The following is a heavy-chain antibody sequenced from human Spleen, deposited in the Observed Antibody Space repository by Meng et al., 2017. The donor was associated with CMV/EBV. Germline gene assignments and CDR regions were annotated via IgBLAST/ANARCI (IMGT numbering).Heavy chain of an antibody. CDR1: GFTFSNYD. V-gene: IGHV3-13*01. J-gene: IGHJ4*02. CDR2: IGTAGHT. CDR3: ARWNDDSFDY. Sequence: GGSLRLSCAASGFTFSNYDMLWVRQVTGRGLEWVSTIGTAGHTYYPGSVRGRFTVSRENAKNSIYLQMNSLRAGDTAVYYCARWNDDSFDYWGQGAVVTVSS. D-gene: IGHD1-1*01.